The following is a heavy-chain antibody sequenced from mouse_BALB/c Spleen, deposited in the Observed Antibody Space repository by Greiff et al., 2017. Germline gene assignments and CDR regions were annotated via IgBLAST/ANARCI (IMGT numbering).Heavy chain of an antibody. V-gene: IGHV10-3*03. J-gene: IGHJ4*01. Sequence: EVKLVESGGGLVQPKGSLKLSCAASGFTFNTYAMHWVCQAPGKGLEWVARIRSKSNNYVTYYADSVKDRFTISRDDSQSMLYLQMNNLKTEDTAMYYCVRERTGTEGYAMDYWGQGTSVTVSS. CDR1: GFTFNTYA. CDR3: VRERTGTEGYAMDY. CDR2: IRSKSNNYVT. D-gene: IGHD3-1*01.